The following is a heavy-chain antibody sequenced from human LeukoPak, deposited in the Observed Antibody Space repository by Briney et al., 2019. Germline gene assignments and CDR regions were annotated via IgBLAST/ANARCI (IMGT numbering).Heavy chain of an antibody. CDR3: ARDPETYYYDSSGYYPFDY. J-gene: IGHJ4*02. V-gene: IGHV1-2*06. Sequence: ASVKVSCKASGYTFTGYYMHWVRQAPGQGLEWMGRINPNSGGTNYAQKFQGRVTVTRDTSISTAYMELSRLRSDDTAVYYCARDPETYYYDSSGYYPFDYWGQGTLVTVSS. CDR2: INPNSGGT. CDR1: GYTFTGYY. D-gene: IGHD3-22*01.